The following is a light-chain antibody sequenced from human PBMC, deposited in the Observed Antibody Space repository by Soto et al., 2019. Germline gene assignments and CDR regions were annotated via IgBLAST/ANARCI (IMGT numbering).Light chain of an antibody. Sequence: QSVLTQPASVSGSAGQSITISCTGASSDVGGYNYVSWYQQQPGKAPKLMIYEVSSRPSGVSNRFSGSKSGNTASLTISGLQAEDEAYYYCSSYTSSSIDYVFGTGTKLTVL. CDR3: SSYTSSSIDYV. CDR1: SSDVGGYNY. CDR2: EVS. J-gene: IGLJ1*01. V-gene: IGLV2-14*01.